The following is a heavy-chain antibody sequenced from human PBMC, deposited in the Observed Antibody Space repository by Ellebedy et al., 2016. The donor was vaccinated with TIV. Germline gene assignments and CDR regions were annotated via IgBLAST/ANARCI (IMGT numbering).Heavy chain of an antibody. V-gene: IGHV4-31*03. Sequence: SETLSLXXTVSGGSISSGSHYWSWIRQHPGKGLEWIGYIYHTGTTYYNPSLKSRLSISVDTSKNQVSLRLTSVTVADTAVYYCARDQVVRGGYHGMDVWGQGTTVTVSS. CDR2: IYHTGTT. CDR1: GGSISSGSHY. J-gene: IGHJ6*02. CDR3: ARDQVVRGGYHGMDV. D-gene: IGHD3-10*01.